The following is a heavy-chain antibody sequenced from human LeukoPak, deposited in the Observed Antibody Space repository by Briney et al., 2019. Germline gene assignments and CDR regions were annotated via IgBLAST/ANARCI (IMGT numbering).Heavy chain of an antibody. D-gene: IGHD4-17*01. V-gene: IGHV3-23*01. CDR2: ISGSGGST. CDR3: AKYKTSTVTTGFDY. Sequence: GGSLRLSCSASGFTFSSYAMSWVRQAPGKGLEWVSAISGSGGSTYYADSVKGRFTISRDNSKNTLYLQMNSLRAEDTAVYYCAKYKTSTVTTGFDYWGQGTLVTVSS. J-gene: IGHJ4*02. CDR1: GFTFSSYA.